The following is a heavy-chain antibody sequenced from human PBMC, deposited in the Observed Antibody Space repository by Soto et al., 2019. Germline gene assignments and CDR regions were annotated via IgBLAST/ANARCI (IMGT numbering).Heavy chain of an antibody. CDR3: ARELWMAGLVYYVEF. Sequence: PSANLSLTCTISGGSINSNFLTWIRQPAGKGLEWIGRISSNGDTNYNPSLRGRVSMSLDTSKNHFSLKLNSVTASDTAVYFRARELWMAGLVYYVEFLGNGTL. D-gene: IGHD6-19*01. CDR2: ISSNGDT. CDR1: GGSINSNF. J-gene: IGHJ4*01. V-gene: IGHV4-4*07.